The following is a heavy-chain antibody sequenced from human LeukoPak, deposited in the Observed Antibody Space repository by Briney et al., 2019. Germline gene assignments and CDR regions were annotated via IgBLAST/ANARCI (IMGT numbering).Heavy chain of an antibody. CDR3: AKDGHSSWNYYYYYMDV. J-gene: IGHJ6*03. Sequence: GGSLRLSCAASGFTFSSYAMSWVRQAPGRGLEWVSGISGSYSTYYADSVKGRFTISRDNSKNTLYLQMNSLRAEDTAVYYCAKDGHSSWNYYYYYMDVWGKGTTVTVSS. V-gene: IGHV3-23*01. CDR2: ISGSYST. D-gene: IGHD6-13*01. CDR1: GFTFSSYA.